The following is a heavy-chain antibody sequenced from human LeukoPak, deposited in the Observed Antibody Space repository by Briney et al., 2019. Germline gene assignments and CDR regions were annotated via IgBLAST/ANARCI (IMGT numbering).Heavy chain of an antibody. V-gene: IGHV1-46*01. D-gene: IGHD1-1*01. J-gene: IGHJ4*02. CDR3: VREEAHTYNFDF. CDR1: GYTFTSYH. CDR2: LKSSGDTT. Sequence: ASVEVSCKTSGYTFTSYHMYWVRQAPGQGLEWVGILKSSGDTTVYAQKLQGRVTVTRDTSTSTVYLELSSLSSEDTALYYCVREEAHTYNFDFWGPGTLVTVSS.